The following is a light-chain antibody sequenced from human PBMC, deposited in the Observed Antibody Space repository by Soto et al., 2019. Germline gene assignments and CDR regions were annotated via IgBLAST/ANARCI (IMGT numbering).Light chain of an antibody. V-gene: IGLV1-40*01. J-gene: IGLJ2*01. CDR1: SSNIGAGYD. CDR2: GNS. CDR3: QSYDSSLRV. Sequence: QSVLTQPPSVSGAPGQRVTISCTGSSSNIGAGYDVHWYQQLPGTAPKLLIYGNSNRPSGVPDRFSGSKSGTSASLAITGLQAGDEADYYCQSYDSSLRVFGGGTQLTVL.